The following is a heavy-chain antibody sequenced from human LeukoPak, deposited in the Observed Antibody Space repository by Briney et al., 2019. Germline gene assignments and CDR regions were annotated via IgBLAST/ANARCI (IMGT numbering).Heavy chain of an antibody. J-gene: IGHJ4*02. CDR2: IKSKKDGGTI. Sequence: KAGGSLRLSCVVYGFLFSNGWMSWVRKAPGKGLEWVGRIKSKKDGGTIDYAAPVKGRFPISRDDSKNTLYLQMNSLKTEDTAVYYCTTGTAYSGLDHWGQGTQVTVSS. CDR1: GFLFSNGW. V-gene: IGHV3-15*01. CDR3: TTGTAYSGLDH. D-gene: IGHD6-25*01.